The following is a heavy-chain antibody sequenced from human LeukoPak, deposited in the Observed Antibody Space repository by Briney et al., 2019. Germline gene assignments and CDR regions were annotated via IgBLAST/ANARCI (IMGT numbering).Heavy chain of an antibody. CDR3: EFRSSSSLLDFDY. J-gene: IGHJ4*02. CDR1: GGTFSSYA. V-gene: IGHV1-69*13. CDR2: IIPIFGTA. Sequence: ASVTVYCKASGGTFSSYAIRWVRQPPGQGLEWMGGIIPIFGTANHAQKFQGRVTITADQSTSTAYMELSSLRSEDTAVYYCEFRSSSSLLDFDYWGQGTLVTVSS. D-gene: IGHD6-13*01.